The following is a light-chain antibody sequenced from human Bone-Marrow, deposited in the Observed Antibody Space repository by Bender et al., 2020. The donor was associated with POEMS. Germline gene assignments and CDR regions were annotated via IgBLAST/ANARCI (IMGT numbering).Light chain of an antibody. CDR3: SSYAGSNSYI. Sequence: QSALTQPASVSGSPGQSITISCTGTNSDVGGYTFFSWYQHHPGKVPKLLIHDVTNRPSGVSSRFSGSKSGNTASLTVSGLQAEDEADYYCSSYAGSNSYIFGSGTTVTVL. CDR2: DVT. V-gene: IGLV2-14*03. J-gene: IGLJ1*01. CDR1: NSDVGGYTF.